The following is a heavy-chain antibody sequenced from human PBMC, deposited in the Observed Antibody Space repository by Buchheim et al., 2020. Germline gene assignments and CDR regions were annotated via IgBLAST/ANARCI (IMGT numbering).Heavy chain of an antibody. CDR3: ARDRYGQNFFDP. CDR2: ISSDGSNR. Sequence: QVQLVESGGGVVQPGRSLRLSCAASGFTFSGHSMHWVRQAPGKGLEWVAVISSDGSNRFYADSVKGRFTISRDNPMNTLYLQMNSLRAEDSALFYCARDRYGQNFFDPWGQGTL. D-gene: IGHD4-17*01. V-gene: IGHV3-30*04. J-gene: IGHJ5*02. CDR1: GFTFSGHS.